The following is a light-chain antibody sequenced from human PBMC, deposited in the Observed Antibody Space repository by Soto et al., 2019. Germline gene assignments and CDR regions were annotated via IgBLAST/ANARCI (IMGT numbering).Light chain of an antibody. CDR1: ETIRNL. CDR2: DAF. CDR3: QXRHNWPIT. V-gene: IGKV3-11*01. J-gene: IGKJ5*01. Sequence: LLTQSPATLSLSPGDRANLSCRGSETIRNLLAWYQQRPGQAPRLLIYDAFSRAPGIPARLSGGGSGTEFNLTISRLEPEDFGVYYCQXRHNWPITCGQGTRLEIK.